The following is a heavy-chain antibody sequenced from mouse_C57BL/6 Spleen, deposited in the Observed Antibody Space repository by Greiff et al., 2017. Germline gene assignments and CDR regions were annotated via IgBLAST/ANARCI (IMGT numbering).Heavy chain of an antibody. CDR3: ARTGLPVAMDY. J-gene: IGHJ4*01. CDR1: GYAFSSYW. V-gene: IGHV1-80*01. Sequence: QVQLQQSGAELVKPGASVKISCKASGYAFSSYWMNWVKQRPGKGLEWIGQIYPGDGDTNYNGKFKGKATLTADKSSSTAYMQLSSLTSEDSAVYFCARTGLPVAMDYWGQGTSVTVSS. CDR2: IYPGDGDT. D-gene: IGHD2-2*01.